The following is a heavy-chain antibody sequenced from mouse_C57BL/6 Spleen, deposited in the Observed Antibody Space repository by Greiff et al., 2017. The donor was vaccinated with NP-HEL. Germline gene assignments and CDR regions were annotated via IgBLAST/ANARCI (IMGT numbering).Heavy chain of an antibody. D-gene: IGHD2-5*01. CDR1: GYTFTDYY. V-gene: IGHV1-26*01. Sequence: EVQLQQSGPELVKPGASVKISCKASGYTFTDYYMNWVKQSHGKSLEWIGDINPNNGGTSYNQKFKGKATLTVDKSSSTAYMELRSLTSEDSAVYYCARESNSAWFAYWGQGTLVTVSA. CDR3: ARESNSAWFAY. J-gene: IGHJ3*01. CDR2: INPNNGGT.